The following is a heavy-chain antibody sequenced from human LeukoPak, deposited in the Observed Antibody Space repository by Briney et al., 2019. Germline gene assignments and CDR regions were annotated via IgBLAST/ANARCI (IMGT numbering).Heavy chain of an antibody. J-gene: IGHJ4*02. V-gene: IGHV4-34*01. CDR3: ARTQVLRFLEWLPKTAAFDY. CDR1: GGSFSGYY. D-gene: IGHD3-3*01. CDR2: INHSGST. Sequence: SETLSLTCAVYGGSFSGYYWSWIRQPPGKGLEWIGEINHSGSTNHNPSLKSRVTISVDTSKNQFSLKLSSVTAADTAVYYCARTQVLRFLEWLPKTAAFDYWGQGTLVTVSS.